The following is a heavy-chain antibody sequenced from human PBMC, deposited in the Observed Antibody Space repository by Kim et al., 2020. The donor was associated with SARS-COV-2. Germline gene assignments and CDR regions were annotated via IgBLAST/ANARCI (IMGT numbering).Heavy chain of an antibody. D-gene: IGHD1-1*01. V-gene: IGHV4-59*13. CDR3: ARTTYRPSNYYDF. CDR1: GDSISNNY. CDR2: VSDTGLT. J-gene: IGHJ4*02. Sequence: SETLSLTCTVSGDSISNNYWTWIRQPPGKGLEWIASVSDTGLTRYNPSFRSRVTISTDTSRNQFSLTLTSVTPADTALFFCARTTYRPSNYYDFWAQGA.